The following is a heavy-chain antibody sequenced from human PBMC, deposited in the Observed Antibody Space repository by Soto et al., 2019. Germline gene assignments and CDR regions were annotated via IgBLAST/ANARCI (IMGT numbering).Heavy chain of an antibody. CDR3: ARERVPLTTVTTSFDY. CDR1: GYTFTGYY. CDR2: INPNSGGT. J-gene: IGHJ4*02. Sequence: ASVKVSCKASGYTFTGYYIHWVRQAPGQGLEWMGWINPNSGGTNYAQKFQGRVTMTRETSISTAYMELSRLRSDDTAVYYCARERVPLTTVTTSFDYWGQGTMVTV. V-gene: IGHV1-2*02. D-gene: IGHD4-17*01.